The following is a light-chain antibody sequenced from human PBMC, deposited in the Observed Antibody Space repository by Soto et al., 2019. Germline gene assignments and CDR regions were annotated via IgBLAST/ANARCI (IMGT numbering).Light chain of an antibody. CDR1: QSVSSY. Sequence: EIVLTQSPGTLSLSPGERATLSCRASQSVSSYLAWYQQKPGQAPRLLIYDASKRATGIPARFSGSGSGTDFTLTISSLEPEDVAVYYCQQRSNWPPSITFGQGTRLEIK. J-gene: IGKJ5*01. CDR3: QQRSNWPPSIT. CDR2: DAS. V-gene: IGKV3-11*01.